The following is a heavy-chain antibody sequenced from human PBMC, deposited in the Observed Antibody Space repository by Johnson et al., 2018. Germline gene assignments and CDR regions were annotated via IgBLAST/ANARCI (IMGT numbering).Heavy chain of an antibody. J-gene: IGHJ6*02. CDR2: ISYDGSNK. CDR3: ARDLSSYYYGMDV. CDR1: GFTFSNYG. Sequence: QVQLVQSGGGVVQPGRSLRLFCAASGFTFSNYGMHWVRQAPGKGLEWVAVISYDGSNKYYADSVKGRFTISRDKSKNTLYLQMNSLRAEGTAVYYCARDLSSYYYGMDVWGRGTTVTVSS. V-gene: IGHV3-30*03.